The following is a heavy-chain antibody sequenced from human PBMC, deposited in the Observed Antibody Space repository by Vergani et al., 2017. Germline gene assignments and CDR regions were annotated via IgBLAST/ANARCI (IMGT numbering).Heavy chain of an antibody. CDR2: IFPTDSDT. D-gene: IGHD3-10*01. CDR1: GYRFTSYW. Sequence: EVKLVQSGVEVKKPGASLKISCKGSGYRFTSYWIAWVRQMPGKGLEWMGIIFPTDSDTKYSPSFQGQVTMSVDQSISTAYLQWDSLKASDTAMYFCARTGNPYYYYGIHVWGQGTTVTVSS. J-gene: IGHJ6*02. CDR3: ARTGNPYYYYGIHV. V-gene: IGHV5-51*01.